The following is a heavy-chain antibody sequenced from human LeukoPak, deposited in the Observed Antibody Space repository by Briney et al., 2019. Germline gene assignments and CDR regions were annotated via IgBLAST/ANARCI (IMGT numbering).Heavy chain of an antibody. Sequence: SQTMSLTCTVSGGSISSGDYYWSWIRQPPGKGLVWIGYIYYSGSTYYNPSLKSRVTISVDTSKNQFSLKLSSVTAADTAVYYCARDSSGYLRGYWGQGTLVTVSS. CDR2: IYYSGST. CDR1: GGSISSGDYY. V-gene: IGHV4-30-4*01. CDR3: ARDSSGYLRGY. D-gene: IGHD3-22*01. J-gene: IGHJ4*02.